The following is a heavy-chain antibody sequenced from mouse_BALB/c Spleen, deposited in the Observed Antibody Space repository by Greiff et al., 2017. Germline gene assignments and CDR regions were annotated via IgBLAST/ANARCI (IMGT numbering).Heavy chain of an antibody. D-gene: IGHD2-1*01. CDR1: GFTFSSYA. CDR3: ARGDLYGNYFDY. Sequence: EVQRVESGGGLVKPGGSLKLSCAASGFTFSSYAMSWVRQTPEKRLEWVASISSGGSTYYPDSVKGRFTISRDNARNILYLQMSSLRSEDTAMYYCARGDLYGNYFDYWGQGTTLTVAS. CDR2: ISSGGST. V-gene: IGHV5-6-5*01. J-gene: IGHJ2*01.